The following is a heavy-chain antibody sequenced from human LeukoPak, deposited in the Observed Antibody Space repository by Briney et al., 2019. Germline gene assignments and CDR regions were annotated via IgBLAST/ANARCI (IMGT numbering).Heavy chain of an antibody. Sequence: GGFLRLSCAASGFTFSSDWMSWVRQTPGKGLEWVANIKQDGSEKNYLDSVKGRFTISRDNSKNTLYLQMNSLRAEDTAVYYCAKDPNAIAMVRGVIITRGENDAFDIWGQGTMVTVSS. CDR1: GFTFSSDW. J-gene: IGHJ3*02. CDR2: IKQDGSEK. CDR3: AKDPNAIAMVRGVIITRGENDAFDI. V-gene: IGHV3-7*03. D-gene: IGHD3-10*01.